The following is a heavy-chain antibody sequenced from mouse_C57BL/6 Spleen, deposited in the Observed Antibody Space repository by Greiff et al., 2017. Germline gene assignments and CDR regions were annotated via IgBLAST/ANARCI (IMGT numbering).Heavy chain of an antibody. CDR2: IDPETGGT. J-gene: IGHJ3*01. CDR3: TRMVVAKGFAY. CDR1: GYTFTDYE. Sequence: VQLQQSGAELVRPGASVTLSCKASGYTFTDYELHWVKQTPVHGLEWIGAIDPETGGTAYNQKFKGKAILTADKSSSPAYMELRSLTSEDSAVYYCTRMVVAKGFAYWGQGTLVTVSA. V-gene: IGHV1-15*01. D-gene: IGHD1-1*01.